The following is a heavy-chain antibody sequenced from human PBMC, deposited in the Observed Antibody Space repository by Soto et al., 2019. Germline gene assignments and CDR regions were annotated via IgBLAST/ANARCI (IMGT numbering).Heavy chain of an antibody. D-gene: IGHD6-19*01. J-gene: IGHJ4*02. Sequence: GSLRLSCEASGFTFSSYWMTWVRQAPGKGLEWVANIKQDGSEEYYVDSVKGRFTISRDNAKISLYLQMNSLRAEDTAVYYCGRGGGSGWYPANSWGQGTRVTVSS. CDR1: GFTFSSYW. V-gene: IGHV3-7*03. CDR2: IKQDGSEE. CDR3: GRGGGSGWYPANS.